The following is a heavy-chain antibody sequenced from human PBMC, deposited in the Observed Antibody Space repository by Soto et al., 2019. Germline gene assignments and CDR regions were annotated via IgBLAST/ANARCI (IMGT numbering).Heavy chain of an antibody. V-gene: IGHV1-69*01. CDR1: GGRISNYA. D-gene: IGHD3-3*01. J-gene: IGHJ5*01. CDR2: IIPILGTG. CDR3: ARGGPLRDNAFWSGYGLDS. Sequence: QVQLVQSGAEVKRPGSSVKVSCQASGGRISNYAINWVRLAPGQGLEWMGGIIPILGTGNYAQKFRGRVTISADESMTASYMELSTLRSDDTAVYYCARGGPLRDNAFWSGYGLDSWGQGTLVTVSS.